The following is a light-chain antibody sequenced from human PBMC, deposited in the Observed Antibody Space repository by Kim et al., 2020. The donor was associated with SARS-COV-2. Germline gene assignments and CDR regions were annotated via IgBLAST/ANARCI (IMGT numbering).Light chain of an antibody. J-gene: IGLJ1*01. V-gene: IGLV2-11*01. CDR3: CSYAVMYFYV. CDR2: DVS. Sequence: QSALTQPRSVSGSPGQSVTISCTGTSSDVGGYNYVSWYQQHPGKAPKLMIHDVSKRSSGVPDRFSGSKSGNTASLTISGLQAEDEADYYCCSYAVMYFYVFGTGTKVTVL. CDR1: SSDVGGYNY.